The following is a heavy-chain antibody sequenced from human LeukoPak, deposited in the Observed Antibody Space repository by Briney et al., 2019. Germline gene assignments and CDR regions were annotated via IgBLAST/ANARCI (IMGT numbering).Heavy chain of an antibody. D-gene: IGHD3-10*01. CDR1: GGAINDYY. CDR2: IYYSGST. CDR3: ARGYGSGSYGVWDYYYYMDV. Sequence: SETLSLTCTVSGGAINDYYWSWIRQPPGKGLEWIGYIYYSGSTNYNPSLKSRVTISVDTSKNQFSLKLSSVTAADTAVYYCARGYGSGSYGVWDYYYYMDVWGKGTTVTVSS. J-gene: IGHJ6*03. V-gene: IGHV4-59*01.